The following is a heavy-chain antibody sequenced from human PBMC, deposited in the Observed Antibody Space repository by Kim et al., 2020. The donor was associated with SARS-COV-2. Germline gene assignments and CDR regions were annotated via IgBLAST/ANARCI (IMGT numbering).Heavy chain of an antibody. CDR1: GYTFTKYN. V-gene: IGHV1-46*03. Sequence: ASVKVSCKASGYTFTKYNMHWVRLAPGQGLEWMGIINPSGDSTTYAQKFQGRVTMTRDTSTSTVYMELSSLRSEDTAIYYCAEGLRDWGQGTLVTVSS. J-gene: IGHJ4*02. CDR3: AEGLRD. CDR2: INPSGDST. D-gene: IGHD5-12*01.